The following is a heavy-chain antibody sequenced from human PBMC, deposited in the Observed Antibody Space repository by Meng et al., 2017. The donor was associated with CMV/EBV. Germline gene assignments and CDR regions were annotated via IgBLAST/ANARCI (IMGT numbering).Heavy chain of an antibody. CDR2: IYYSGST. Sequence: RLQRRRSGSGLLKPSETRSLTSTGSGGSISSRCYYWGWIRQPPGEGLEWIGSIYYSGSTYYNPSLKSRVTISVDTSKNQFSLKLSSVTAADTAVYYCASIVGAQDYWGQGTLVTVSS. V-gene: IGHV4-39*06. J-gene: IGHJ4*02. D-gene: IGHD1-26*01. CDR3: ASIVGAQDY. CDR1: GGSISSRCYY.